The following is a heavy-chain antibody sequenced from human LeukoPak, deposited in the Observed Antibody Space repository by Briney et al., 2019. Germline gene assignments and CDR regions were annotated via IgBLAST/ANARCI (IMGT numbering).Heavy chain of an antibody. V-gene: IGHV3-23*01. J-gene: IGHJ3*02. CDR1: GFTFSSYV. D-gene: IGHD3-3*01. CDR3: GKDRLTIFGVAIDAFDI. CDR2: ISGSGGST. Sequence: GGSLRLSCAASGFTFSSYVMSWVCQAPGKGLEWVSGISGSGGSTYYADSVKGRFTISRDNSKNTLYLQMNSLRAEDTAVYYCGKDRLTIFGVAIDAFDIWGQGTMVTVSS.